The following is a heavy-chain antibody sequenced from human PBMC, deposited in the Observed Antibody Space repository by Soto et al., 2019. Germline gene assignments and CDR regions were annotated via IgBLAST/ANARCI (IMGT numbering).Heavy chain of an antibody. V-gene: IGHV4-61*03. CDR1: GGSVSSDFYN. J-gene: IGHJ4*02. CDR3: GRVKRETFQKKNDY. CDR2: ISHSGST. Sequence: SETPSLTCSVSGGSVSSDFYNWSWIRQPPGKWLEWVGDISHSGSTNYNPSLKSRATISVDTSRNHFSLKVTSVTAADTAVYYCGRVKRETFQKKNDYWGQGIVVTVYS.